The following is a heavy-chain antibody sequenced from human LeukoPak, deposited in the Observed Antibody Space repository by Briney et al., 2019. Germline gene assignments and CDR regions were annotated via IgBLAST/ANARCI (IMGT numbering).Heavy chain of an antibody. CDR1: GFTFSSYG. J-gene: IGHJ4*02. Sequence: GGSLRLSCAASGFTFSSYGMHWVRQAPGKGLEWVAFIRYDGSNKYYADSVKGRFTISRDNAKNSLYLQMNSLRAEDTAVYYCAREKGTGIRHWGYFDYWGQGTLVTVSS. V-gene: IGHV3-30*02. CDR3: AREKGTGIRHWGYFDY. D-gene: IGHD3-16*01. CDR2: IRYDGSNK.